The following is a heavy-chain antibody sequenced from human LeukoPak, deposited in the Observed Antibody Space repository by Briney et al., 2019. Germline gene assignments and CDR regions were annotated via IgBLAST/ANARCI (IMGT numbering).Heavy chain of an antibody. J-gene: IGHJ4*02. Sequence: GGSLRLSCAASGFDASSNYMSWVRQAPGKGPEWVSVLYGGDRTYYADSVKGRFTISADKSSNTLYLQMNSLRAEDTAVYYCARAQYYYDSGAYGPDYWGQGTQVTVSS. V-gene: IGHV3-53*01. CDR3: ARAQYYYDSGAYGPDY. D-gene: IGHD3-22*01. CDR2: LYGGDRT. CDR1: GFDASSNY.